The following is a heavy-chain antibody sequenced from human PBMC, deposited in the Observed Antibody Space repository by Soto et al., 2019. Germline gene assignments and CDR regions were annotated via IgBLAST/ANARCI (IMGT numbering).Heavy chain of an antibody. CDR1: GFTFSSYA. V-gene: IGHV3-64*01. CDR2: ISSNGGST. Sequence: GGSLRLSCAASGFTFSSYAMHWVRQAPGKGLEYVSAISSNGGSTYYANSVKGRFTISRDNSKNTLYLQMGSLRAEDMAVYYCARDPYSSSWYYFDYWGQGTLVTVSS. D-gene: IGHD6-13*01. CDR3: ARDPYSSSWYYFDY. J-gene: IGHJ4*02.